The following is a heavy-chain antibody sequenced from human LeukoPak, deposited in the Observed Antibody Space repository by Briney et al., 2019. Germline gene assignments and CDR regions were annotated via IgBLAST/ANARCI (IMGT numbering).Heavy chain of an antibody. J-gene: IGHJ3*02. CDR3: ARSGSDAFDI. Sequence: SETLSLTCTVSGGSISSYYWSWIRQPPGKGLEWIGHIYYSGSTNYNPSLKSRVTISVDTSKNQFSLKLSSVTAADTAVYYFARSGSDAFDIWGQGTMVTVSS. CDR2: IYYSGST. V-gene: IGHV4-59*08. CDR1: GGSISSYY. D-gene: IGHD3-10*01.